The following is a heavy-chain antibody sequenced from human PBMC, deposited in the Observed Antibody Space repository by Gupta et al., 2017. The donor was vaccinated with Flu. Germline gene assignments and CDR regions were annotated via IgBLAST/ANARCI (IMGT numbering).Heavy chain of an antibody. CDR1: GFTFSSYA. CDR3: AKGVGYYDSSAPRNYYYYGMDV. V-gene: IGHV3-23*01. D-gene: IGHD3-22*01. J-gene: IGHJ6*02. Sequence: EVQLLESGGGLVQPGGSLRLSCAASGFTFSSYAMSWVRQAPGKGLEWVSAISGSGGSTYYADSVKGRFTISRDNSKNTLYLQMNSLRAEDTAVYYCAKGVGYYDSSAPRNYYYYGMDVWGQGTTVTVSS. CDR2: ISGSGGST.